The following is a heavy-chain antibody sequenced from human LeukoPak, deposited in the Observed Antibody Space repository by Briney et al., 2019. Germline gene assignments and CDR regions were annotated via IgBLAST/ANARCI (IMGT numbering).Heavy chain of an antibody. D-gene: IGHD3-10*01. V-gene: IGHV6-1*01. CDR2: TYYRSKWYN. Sequence: SRTLSLTCAISGDSVSSNSAAWNWIRQSPSRGLEWLGRTYYRSKWYNDYAVSVKSRITINPDTSKNQFSLQLNSVTPEDTAVYYCAREGLLWFGEFPYYFDYWGQGTLVTVSS. CDR1: GDSVSSNSAA. J-gene: IGHJ4*02. CDR3: AREGLLWFGEFPYYFDY.